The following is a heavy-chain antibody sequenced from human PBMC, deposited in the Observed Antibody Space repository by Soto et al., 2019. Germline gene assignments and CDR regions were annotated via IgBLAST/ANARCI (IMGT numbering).Heavy chain of an antibody. CDR1: DYTFTSYG. CDR2: ISVYNGNT. Sequence: ASVKVSCKASDYTFTSYGIIWVRQAPGQGLEWIGWISVYNGNTNYAQKFRGRVTMTTDISTTTAYMEMRSLRSDDTAVYYCARSGSSWNLREFDYWGQGTLVTSPQ. CDR3: ARSGSSWNLREFDY. V-gene: IGHV1-18*01. J-gene: IGHJ4*02. D-gene: IGHD6-13*01.